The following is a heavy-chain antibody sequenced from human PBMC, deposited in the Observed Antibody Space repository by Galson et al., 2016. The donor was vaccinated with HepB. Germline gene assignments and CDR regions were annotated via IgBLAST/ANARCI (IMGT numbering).Heavy chain of an antibody. CDR3: ARQSLVLEYLFSYHFNF. CDR1: GASISVRSYY. CDR2: IHFSGST. Sequence: LSLTCTVSGASISVRSYYWGWVRQSPGKGLEWIGSIHFSGSTYYSPPPKRRVAISVDTSKNQFFLSLTSVPAPYTAVYYCARQSLVLEYLFSYHFNFWGLGTVVAVSS. J-gene: IGHJ4*02. D-gene: IGHD2/OR15-2a*01. V-gene: IGHV4-39*01.